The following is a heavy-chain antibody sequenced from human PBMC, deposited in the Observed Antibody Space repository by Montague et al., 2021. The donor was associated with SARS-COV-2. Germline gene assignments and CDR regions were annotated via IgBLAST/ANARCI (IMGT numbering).Heavy chain of an antibody. V-gene: IGHV4-61*01. CDR3: ARDGGGGDDLWSGFQRVCGFDG. D-gene: IGHD3-3*01. CDR1: GDSVSSSTYY. Sequence: SETLSLTCTVSGDSVSSSTYYWTWMRQPPGKGLEWIGYLYYRGTTKYNPSLKSRVTISLDTSKNQFSLRLSSVTAADTAVYYCARDGGGGDDLWSGFQRVCGFDGWGRGTTVTVSS. J-gene: IGHJ6*02. CDR2: LYYRGTT.